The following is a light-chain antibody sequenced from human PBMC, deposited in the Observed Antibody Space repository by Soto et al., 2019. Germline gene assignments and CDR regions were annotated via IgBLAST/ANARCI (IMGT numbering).Light chain of an antibody. Sequence: QSVLTQPASVSGSPGQSITISCTGTSGDIGSYNLVSWYQHHPGKAPQLMIYEVNKRPSGGSDRFSGSKSGNTAALTISGLQSEDETDYYCCPYARSFTPFVFGTGTKVTV. CDR3: CPYARSFTPFV. CDR2: EVN. CDR1: SGDIGSYNL. J-gene: IGLJ1*01. V-gene: IGLV2-23*02.